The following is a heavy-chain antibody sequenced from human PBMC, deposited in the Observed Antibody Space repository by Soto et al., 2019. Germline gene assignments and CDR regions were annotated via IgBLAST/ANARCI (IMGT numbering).Heavy chain of an antibody. D-gene: IGHD6-13*01. V-gene: IGHV4-31*03. CDR2: IYYSGST. CDR3: ARGSIAAAPGDV. J-gene: IGHJ6*02. Sequence: SETLSLTCTVSGGSISSGGYYWSWIRQHPGKGLEWIGYIYYSGSTYYNPSLKSRVTISVDTSKNQFSLKLSSVTAADTAVYYCARGSIAAAPGDVWGQGTTVTVSS. CDR1: GGSISSGGYY.